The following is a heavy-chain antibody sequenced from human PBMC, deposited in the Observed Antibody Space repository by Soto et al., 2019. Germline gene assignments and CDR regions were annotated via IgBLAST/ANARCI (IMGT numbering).Heavy chain of an antibody. V-gene: IGHV3-23*01. CDR2: INGGGGST. CDR1: GFTFSNHV. D-gene: IGHD3-3*01. Sequence: GGSLRLSCAASGFTFSNHVMNWARQAPGKGLEWVSAINGGGGSTFYADSVKGRFTISRDNSKNTLYLQMHSLRADDTAVYYCANVPEYNFWSGYRYYFDYWGRGTLVTVSS. CDR3: ANVPEYNFWSGYRYYFDY. J-gene: IGHJ4*02.